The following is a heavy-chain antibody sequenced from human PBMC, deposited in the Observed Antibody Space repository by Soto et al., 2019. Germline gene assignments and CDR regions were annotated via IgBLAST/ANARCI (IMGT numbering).Heavy chain of an antibody. V-gene: IGHV3-74*01. CDR1: GFTFRMYW. J-gene: IGHJ4*02. CDR2: INDDGIST. Sequence: XGSLRLSCAASGFTFRMYWMHGVRQVPGKGPEWVSRINDDGISTNYADSVKGRFTISRDNAKNTLYLQMNALRVEDTAVYYCTRGPRSTSTGTGAFWGQGTLVTVSS. D-gene: IGHD1-1*01. CDR3: TRGPRSTSTGTGAF.